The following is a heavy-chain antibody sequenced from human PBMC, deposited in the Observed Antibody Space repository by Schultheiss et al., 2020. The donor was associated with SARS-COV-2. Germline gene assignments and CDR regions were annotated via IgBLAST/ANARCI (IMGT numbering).Heavy chain of an antibody. CDR3: ARHPGVVVVPAALGDWFDP. CDR1: GGSISSSSYY. J-gene: IGHJ5*02. V-gene: IGHV4-39*01. CDR2: IYYSGST. Sequence: SETLSLTCTVSGGSISSSSYYWGWIRQPPGKGLEWIGSIYYSGSTYYNPSLKSRVTISVDTSKNQFSLKLSSVTAADTAVYYCARHPGVVVVPAALGDWFDPWGQGTLVTVSS. D-gene: IGHD2-2*01.